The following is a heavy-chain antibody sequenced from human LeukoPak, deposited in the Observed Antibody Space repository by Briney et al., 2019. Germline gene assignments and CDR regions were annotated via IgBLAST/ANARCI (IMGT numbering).Heavy chain of an antibody. J-gene: IGHJ4*02. CDR3: ARGILRQQLVHTY. CDR2: MNPNSGNT. D-gene: IGHD6-13*01. V-gene: IGHV1-8*01. CDR1: GYTFTSYD. Sequence: ASVKVSCKASGYTFTSYDINWMRQATGQGLEWMGWMNPNSGNTGYAQKFQGRVTMTRNTSISTAYMELSSLRSEDTAVYYCARGILRQQLVHTYWGQGTLVTVSS.